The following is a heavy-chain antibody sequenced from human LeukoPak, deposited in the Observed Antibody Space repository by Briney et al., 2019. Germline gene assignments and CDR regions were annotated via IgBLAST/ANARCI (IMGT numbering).Heavy chain of an antibody. CDR3: VRDMTTTTTCYLRR. D-gene: IGHD4-17*01. CDR2: ISSSSKHM. J-gene: IGHJ1*01. CDR1: GFIFRTYS. V-gene: IGHV3-21*01. Sequence: PGGSLNLSCAASGFIFRTYSMNWVRQAPGKGLEWVSSISSSSKHMYYADSVKGRFSISRDDAKNSLFLQMNGLRAEDTAVYCCVRDMTTTTTCYLRRWGPGNLHTVSS.